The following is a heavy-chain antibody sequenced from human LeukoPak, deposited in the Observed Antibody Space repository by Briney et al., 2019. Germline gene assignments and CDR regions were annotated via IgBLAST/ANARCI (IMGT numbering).Heavy chain of an antibody. CDR1: GYSISSGYY. D-gene: IGHD5-24*01. Sequence: PSETLSLTCVVSGYSISSGYYWGWIRQPPGKGLEWIASIYHSGSTFSNPSLKSRVIMSVDTSQTQFSLRLSSLTAADTAVYYCARGGDGYTTSFFDSWGQGTLVTVFS. CDR3: ARGGDGYTTSFFDS. J-gene: IGHJ4*02. CDR2: IYHSGST. V-gene: IGHV4-38-2*01.